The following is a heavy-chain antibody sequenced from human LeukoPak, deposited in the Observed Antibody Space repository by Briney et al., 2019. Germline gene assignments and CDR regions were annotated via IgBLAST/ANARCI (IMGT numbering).Heavy chain of an antibody. J-gene: IGHJ4*02. Sequence: GGSLRLSCVASGFTFSSYAMSWVRLAPGKGLEWVSGIRDSGQRTYYADSVKGRFTISRDNSKNTLFLQMNSLRAEDSALYYCAKEMAASGVPYFDYWGQGILVTVSS. CDR3: AKEMAASGVPYFDY. D-gene: IGHD6-13*01. CDR2: IRDSGQRT. V-gene: IGHV3-23*01. CDR1: GFTFSSYA.